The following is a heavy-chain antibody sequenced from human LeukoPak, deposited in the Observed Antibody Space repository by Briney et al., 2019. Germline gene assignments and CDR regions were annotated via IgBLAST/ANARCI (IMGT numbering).Heavy chain of an antibody. Sequence: SETLCLTCTVSGGSISSYYWSWIRQPAGKGLEWIGRIYTSGSTNYNPSLKSRVTMSVDTSKNQFSLKLSSVTAADTAVYYCARDQRYDFWSGYYGQLDYWGQGTLVTVSS. D-gene: IGHD3-3*01. CDR3: ARDQRYDFWSGYYGQLDY. J-gene: IGHJ4*02. CDR2: IYTSGST. CDR1: GGSISSYY. V-gene: IGHV4-4*07.